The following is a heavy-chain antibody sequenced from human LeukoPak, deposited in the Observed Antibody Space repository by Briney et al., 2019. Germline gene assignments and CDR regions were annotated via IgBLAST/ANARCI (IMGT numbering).Heavy chain of an antibody. CDR3: ARIDDYVWGSYRRPVDY. J-gene: IGHJ4*02. Sequence: GGSLRLSWAASGFTFSSYEMNWVRQAPGKGLEWVSYISSSGSTIYYADSVKGRFTISRDNAKNSLYLQMNSLRAEDTAVYYCARIDDYVWGSYRRPVDYWGQGTLVTVSS. CDR1: GFTFSSYE. D-gene: IGHD3-16*02. V-gene: IGHV3-48*03. CDR2: ISSSGSTI.